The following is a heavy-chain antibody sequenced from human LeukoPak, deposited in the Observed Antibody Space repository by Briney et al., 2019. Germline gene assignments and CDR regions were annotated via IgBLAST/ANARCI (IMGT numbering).Heavy chain of an antibody. Sequence: SETLSLTCTVSGGSISSSSYYWGWIRQPPGKGLEWIGSIYYSGSTYYNPSLKSRVTISVDTSKNQFSLKLSSVTAADTAVYYCARSYSGSYYIDAFDIWGQGTMVTVSS. D-gene: IGHD1-26*01. CDR3: ARSYSGSYYIDAFDI. J-gene: IGHJ3*02. CDR2: IYYSGST. CDR1: GGSISSSSYY. V-gene: IGHV4-39*01.